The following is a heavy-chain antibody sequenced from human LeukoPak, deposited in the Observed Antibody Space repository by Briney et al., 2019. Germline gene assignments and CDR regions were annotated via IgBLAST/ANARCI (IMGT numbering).Heavy chain of an antibody. CDR3: ATVGPFRTVLGVIYDC. CDR2: FDPEDGET. V-gene: IGHV1-24*01. J-gene: IGHJ4*02. Sequence: ASVKVSCKVSGYTLTELSMHWVRQAPGKGLEWMGGFDPEDGETIYAQKFQGRVTMTEDTSTDTAYMELSNLRSEDTAVYYCATVGPFRTVLGVIYDCWGQGTLVTVSS. CDR1: GYTLTELS. D-gene: IGHD2/OR15-2a*01.